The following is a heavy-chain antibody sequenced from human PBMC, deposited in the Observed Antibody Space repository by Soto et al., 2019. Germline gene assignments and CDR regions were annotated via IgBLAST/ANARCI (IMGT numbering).Heavy chain of an antibody. CDR2: IYYSGST. V-gene: IGHV4-59*01. CDR3: ARAFRDGYNLVNDAFDI. D-gene: IGHD5-12*01. CDR1: GGSISSYY. J-gene: IGHJ3*02. Sequence: PSETLSLTCTVSGGSISSYYWSWTRQPPGKGLEWIGYIYYSGSTNYNPSLKSRVTISVDTSKNQFSLKLSSVTAADTAVYYCARAFRDGYNLVNDAFDIWGQGTMVTVSS.